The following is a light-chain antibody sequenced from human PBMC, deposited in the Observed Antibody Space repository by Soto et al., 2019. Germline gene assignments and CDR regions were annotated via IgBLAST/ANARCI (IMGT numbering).Light chain of an antibody. CDR3: QQYGSSPWYT. V-gene: IGKV3-20*01. CDR1: QSVSSSY. CDR2: DAS. J-gene: IGKJ2*01. Sequence: EIVLTQSPGTLSLSPGERATLSCRASQSVSSSYLAWYQQKPGQAPRLLIYDASSRATGIPDRFSGSGSGTDFTHTISRLEPEDFAVSYCQQYGSSPWYTFGQGTKLEIK.